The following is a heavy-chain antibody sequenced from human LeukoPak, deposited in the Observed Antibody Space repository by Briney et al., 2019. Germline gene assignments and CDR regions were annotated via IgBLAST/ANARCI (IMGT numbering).Heavy chain of an antibody. D-gene: IGHD2-15*01. J-gene: IGHJ5*02. CDR2: INPNSGGT. Sequence: ASVKVSCKASGYTFTSYGISWVRQAPGQGLEWMGWINPNSGGTNYAQKFQGRVTMTRDTSISTAYMELSRLRSDDTAVYYCARSRFRMLVVPVAAGYNWFDPWGQGTLVTVSS. CDR3: ARSRFRMLVVPVAAGYNWFDP. CDR1: GYTFTSYG. V-gene: IGHV1-2*02.